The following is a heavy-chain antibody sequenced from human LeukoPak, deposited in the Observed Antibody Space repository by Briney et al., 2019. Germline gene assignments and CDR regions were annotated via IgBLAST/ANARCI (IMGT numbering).Heavy chain of an antibody. CDR2: ISWNSGSI. Sequence: GGSLRLSCAASGFTFDDYAMHWVRQAPGKGLEGVSGISWNSGSIGYADSVKGRFTISRDNAKNSLYLQMNSLRAEDTALYYCAKDWGLVRGVTFFDYWGQGTLVTVSS. CDR3: AKDWGLVRGVTFFDY. D-gene: IGHD3-10*01. V-gene: IGHV3-9*01. J-gene: IGHJ4*02. CDR1: GFTFDDYA.